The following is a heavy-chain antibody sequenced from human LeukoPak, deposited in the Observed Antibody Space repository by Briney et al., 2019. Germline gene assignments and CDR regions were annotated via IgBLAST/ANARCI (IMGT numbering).Heavy chain of an antibody. D-gene: IGHD6-19*01. CDR1: GFTLSSYW. CDR3: ARDLRGSGWYFDY. CDR2: IKQDGSEK. Sequence: GGSLRLSCAVSGFTLSSYWMSWVRQAPGKGLEWVANIKQDGSEKYYVDSVKGRFTISRDNAKNSLYLQMNSLRGEDTAVYYCARDLRGSGWYFDYWGQGTLVTVSS. J-gene: IGHJ4*02. V-gene: IGHV3-7*01.